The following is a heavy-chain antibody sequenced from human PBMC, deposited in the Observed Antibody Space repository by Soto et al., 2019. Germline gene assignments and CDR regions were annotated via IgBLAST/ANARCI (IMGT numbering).Heavy chain of an antibody. D-gene: IGHD1-26*01. V-gene: IGHV3-15*01. CDR2: IKSKTDGGTT. CDR3: TTEDTSGSYYDY. Sequence: ESGGGLVKPGGSLRLSCAASGFTFSNAWMSWVRQAPGKGLEWVGRIKSKTDGGTTDYAAPVKGRFTISRDDSKNTLYLQMNSLKTEDTAVYYCTTEDTSGSYYDYWGQGTLVTVSS. J-gene: IGHJ4*02. CDR1: GFTFSNAW.